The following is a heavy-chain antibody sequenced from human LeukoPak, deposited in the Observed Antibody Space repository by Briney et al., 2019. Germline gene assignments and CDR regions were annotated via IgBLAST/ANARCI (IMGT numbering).Heavy chain of an antibody. Sequence: GGSWRPSWAASELTLSSFRMNWVRQVPGKGRGWVSSIISSTSYMYYVDSVKGRFTISRDNAKNSLYLQMNGLRAEDTGIYYCARDTDAFDIWGRGTMVTVSS. CDR2: IISSTSYM. CDR3: ARDTDAFDI. CDR1: ELTLSSFR. V-gene: IGHV3-21*01. J-gene: IGHJ3*02.